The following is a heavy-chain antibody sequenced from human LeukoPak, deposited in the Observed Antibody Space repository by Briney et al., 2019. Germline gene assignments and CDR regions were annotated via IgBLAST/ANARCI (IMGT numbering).Heavy chain of an antibody. J-gene: IGHJ4*02. CDR1: GFTFSRYW. D-gene: IGHD1-26*01. Sequence: GGSLRFSCAASGFTFSRYWMHWVRQAPGKGLVWVSLIKNDGSSTTYADSVKGRFTISRDNAKNTLFLQMNSLRADDTAIYYCASALGGQGGHWGQGTLVTVSS. V-gene: IGHV3-74*03. CDR2: IKNDGSST. CDR3: ASALGGQGGH.